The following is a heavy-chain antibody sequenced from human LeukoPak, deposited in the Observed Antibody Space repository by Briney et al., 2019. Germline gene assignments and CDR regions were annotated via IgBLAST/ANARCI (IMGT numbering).Heavy chain of an antibody. Sequence: PSETLSLTCTVSGVSISGYYSTWIRQPAGKGLEWIGRIYTSGSTNYNPSLKSRVTMSVDTSRNQFSLKLSSVTAADTAVYYCARLEHDYADPGDAFDVWGQGTLVTVSS. D-gene: IGHD4-17*01. CDR1: GVSISGYY. J-gene: IGHJ3*01. CDR3: ARLEHDYADPGDAFDV. V-gene: IGHV4-4*07. CDR2: IYTSGST.